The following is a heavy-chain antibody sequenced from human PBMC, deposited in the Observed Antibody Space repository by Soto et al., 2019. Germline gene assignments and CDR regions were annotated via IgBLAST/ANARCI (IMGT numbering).Heavy chain of an antibody. Sequence: GGSLRLSCAASGFTFSSYAMSWVRQAPGKGLEWVSAISGSGGSTYYADSVKGRFTISRDNSKNTLYLQMNSLRAEDTAVYFCAKDLTNFYCSSTSCDAGFDYWGQGTLVTVSS. CDR2: ISGSGGST. CDR1: GFTFSSYA. D-gene: IGHD2-2*01. V-gene: IGHV3-23*01. J-gene: IGHJ4*02. CDR3: AKDLTNFYCSSTSCDAGFDY.